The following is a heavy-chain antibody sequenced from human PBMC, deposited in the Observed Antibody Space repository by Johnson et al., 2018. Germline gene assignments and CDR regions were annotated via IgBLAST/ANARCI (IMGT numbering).Heavy chain of an antibody. J-gene: IGHJ4*02. CDR1: GFTFSDYY. CDR3: ARTAGSSFAYYFDY. V-gene: IGHV3-11*04. Sequence: QVQLVQSGGGSVKPGGSLRLYCVASGFTFSDYYMTWIRQAPGKGLEWVSFISDSSSTIYYADSVKGQFTISRDNAKNAPYLQMNSLRAEDTAVYYCARTAGSSFAYYFDYWGKGTLVTVSS. D-gene: IGHD1-26*01. CDR2: ISDSSSTI.